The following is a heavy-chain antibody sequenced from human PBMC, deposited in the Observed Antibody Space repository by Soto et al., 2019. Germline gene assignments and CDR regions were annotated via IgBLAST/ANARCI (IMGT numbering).Heavy chain of an antibody. V-gene: IGHV5-51*01. D-gene: IGHD5-18*01. CDR1: GYSFNDYW. J-gene: IGHJ4*02. CDR3: VKGIQPPDF. CDR2: VYPADSYT. Sequence: GESRKISCKASGYSFNDYWIGWVRQMAGKGLEWMGIVYPADSYTRYSPSFQGQVTISADKSITTAYLQWSSLKASDTAIYYCVKGIQPPDFWGQGTQVTVSS.